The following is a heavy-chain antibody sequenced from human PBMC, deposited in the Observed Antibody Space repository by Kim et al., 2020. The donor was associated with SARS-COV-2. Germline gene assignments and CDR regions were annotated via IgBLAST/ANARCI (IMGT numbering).Heavy chain of an antibody. D-gene: IGHD3-10*01. V-gene: IGHV3-11*06. CDR2: ISSSSSYT. CDR3: ARDARILWFGESYYFDY. J-gene: IGHJ4*02. Sequence: GGSLRLSCAASGFTFSDYYMSWIRQAPGKGLEWVSYISSSSSYTNYADSVKGRFTISRDNAKNSLYLQMNSLRAEDTAVYYCARDARILWFGESYYFDYWGQGTLVTVSS. CDR1: GFTFSDYY.